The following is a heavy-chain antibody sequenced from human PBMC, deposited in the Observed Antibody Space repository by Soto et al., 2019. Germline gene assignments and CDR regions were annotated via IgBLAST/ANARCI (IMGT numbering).Heavy chain of an antibody. CDR3: ARINGGSPDF. CDR2: IYISGTT. CDR1: GGSMNAPF. V-gene: IGHV4-4*07. D-gene: IGHD2-15*01. J-gene: IGHJ4*02. Sequence: PSETLSLTCTVSGGSMNAPFWSWIRQSAGKGLEWIGHIYISGTTMYNPSLKSRVTMSVDTPKNQLSLKLTSVTAADTACYYCARINGGSPDFWGQGTLVTVSS.